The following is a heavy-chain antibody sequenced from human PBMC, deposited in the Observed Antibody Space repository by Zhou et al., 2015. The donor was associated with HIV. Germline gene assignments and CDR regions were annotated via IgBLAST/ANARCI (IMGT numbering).Heavy chain of an antibody. CDR3: VREGDPLRHLWLEGFDS. D-gene: IGHD5-18*01. CDR1: GFTFGDYG. Sequence: VESGEEVVKPGRSLTLFCSGSGFTFGDYGFSWVRQAPGEGLDWLAHISQNGSEVFVADFMRGRLSISRDNVKKSLSLQVSNVRVDDTAVYFCVREGDPLRHLWLEGFDSWGQGIQVTVSS. V-gene: IGHV3-11*01. J-gene: IGHJ4*02. CDR2: ISQNGSEV.